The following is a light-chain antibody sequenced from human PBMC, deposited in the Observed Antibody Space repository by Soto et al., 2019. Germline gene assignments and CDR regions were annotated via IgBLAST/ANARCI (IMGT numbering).Light chain of an antibody. CDR1: QSISNW. CDR2: DAS. CDR3: QQYSVYSRT. V-gene: IGKV1-5*01. J-gene: IGKJ1*01. Sequence: DIQMIQSPSTLSASVGDRVTITCRASQSISNWLAWSQQKPGKAPKLLIYDASTLESGVPSRFSGSGSGTEFTLTISNLQPDDFATYYCQQYSVYSRTFAEGINEDIK.